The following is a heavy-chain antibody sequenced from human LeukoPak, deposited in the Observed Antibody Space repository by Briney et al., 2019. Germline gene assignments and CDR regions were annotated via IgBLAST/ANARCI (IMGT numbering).Heavy chain of an antibody. D-gene: IGHD3-10*01. CDR2: ICYDGSNK. J-gene: IGHJ4*02. CDR1: GFTFSTYG. Sequence: PGGSLRLSCAASGFTFSTYGMHWVRQAPGKGLEWVAVICYDGSNKYYSDSVKGRFTISRDNSNNTVYLQMNGLRAEDTAVYHCAREGYYGSGSFLGGLDYWGQGTLVTVSS. CDR3: AREGYYGSGSFLGGLDY. V-gene: IGHV3-33*08.